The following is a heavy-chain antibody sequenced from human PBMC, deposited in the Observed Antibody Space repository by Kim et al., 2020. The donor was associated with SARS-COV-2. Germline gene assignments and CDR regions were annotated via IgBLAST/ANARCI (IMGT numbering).Heavy chain of an antibody. D-gene: IGHD6-13*01. CDR3: ARKTLIAAAGSFDY. CDR1: GFTFSSYW. J-gene: IGHJ4*02. Sequence: GGSLRLSCVASGFTFSSYWMHWVRQAPGKGPVWVSRINSDESSTSYADSVKGRFTISRDNAKNTVYLQMNSLRAEDTAVYYCARKTLIAAAGSFDYWGRGTLVTVSS. V-gene: IGHV3-74*01. CDR2: INSDESST.